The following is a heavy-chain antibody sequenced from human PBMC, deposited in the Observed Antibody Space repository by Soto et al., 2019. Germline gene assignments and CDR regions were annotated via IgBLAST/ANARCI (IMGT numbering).Heavy chain of an antibody. CDR3: TTGIYYDILTGYHNVAY. Sequence: GGSLRPSVLALGSNLSHPGLTGFRQAAGKGWGWGGRIKSKTDGGTADYAAPVKGRATISRDDSKNTVYLQMNSLKTEDTAVYYCTTGIYYDILTGYHNVAYWGQGALVTVSS. V-gene: IGHV3-15*01. D-gene: IGHD3-9*01. CDR2: IKSKTDGGTA. J-gene: IGHJ4*01. CDR1: GSNLSHPG.